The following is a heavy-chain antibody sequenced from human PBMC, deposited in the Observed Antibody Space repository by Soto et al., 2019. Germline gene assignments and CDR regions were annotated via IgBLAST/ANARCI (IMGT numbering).Heavy chain of an antibody. V-gene: IGHV3-21*01. D-gene: IGHD4-17*01. Sequence: PGGSLRLSCAASGLTFSSYTMNWVRQAPGRGLEWVSSIGTSSSYIYYADSVKGRFTISRDNAKNSLFLQMNSLRADDTAVYYCARDSVRDYLYYYYGMDVWGQGTTVTVSS. CDR3: ARDSVRDYLYYYYGMDV. CDR1: GLTFSSYT. J-gene: IGHJ6*02. CDR2: IGTSSSYI.